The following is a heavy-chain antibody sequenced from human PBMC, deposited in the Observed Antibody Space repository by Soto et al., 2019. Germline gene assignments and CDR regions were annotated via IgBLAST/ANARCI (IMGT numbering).Heavy chain of an antibody. Sequence: GGSLRLSCAASGFTFSSYAMHWVRQAPGKGLEWVAVISYDGSNKYYADSVKGRFTISRDNSKNTLYLQMNSLRAEDTAVYYCARRAAGTPYYYYYGMDVWGQGTTVTVSS. V-gene: IGHV3-30-3*01. CDR1: GFTFSSYA. J-gene: IGHJ6*02. D-gene: IGHD6-13*01. CDR2: ISYDGSNK. CDR3: ARRAAGTPYYYYYGMDV.